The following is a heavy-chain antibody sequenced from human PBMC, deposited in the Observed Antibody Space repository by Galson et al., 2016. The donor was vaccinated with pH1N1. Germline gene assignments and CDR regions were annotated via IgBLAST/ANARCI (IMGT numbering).Heavy chain of an antibody. Sequence: ETLSLTCTVCGGSFSDYYWSWIRQPPGKGLEWIGEVNPSGSTIYNPSLNSRVIISADTSRNQFSLKLTSVTAADTAVYFCARVDFGGKLGDWGQGTQVTVSS. J-gene: IGHJ4*02. D-gene: IGHD3-10*01. CDR1: GGSFSDYY. V-gene: IGHV4-34*01. CDR3: ARVDFGGKLGD. CDR2: VNPSGST.